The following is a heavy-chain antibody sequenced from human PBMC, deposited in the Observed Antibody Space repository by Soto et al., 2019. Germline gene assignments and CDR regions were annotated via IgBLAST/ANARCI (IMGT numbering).Heavy chain of an antibody. D-gene: IGHD3-3*01. CDR2: ISGSGGST. V-gene: IGHV3-23*01. CDR1: RLTFSSYA. J-gene: IGHJ6*02. CDR3: AKGKAIFGVVRRDYYYYGMDV. Sequence: PGGSLRLSCAAARLTFSSYAMSWVRQAPGKGLEWVSAISGSGGSTYYADSVKGRFTISRDNSKNTLYLQMNSLRAEDTAVYYCAKGKAIFGVVRRDYYYYGMDVWGQGTTVTVSS.